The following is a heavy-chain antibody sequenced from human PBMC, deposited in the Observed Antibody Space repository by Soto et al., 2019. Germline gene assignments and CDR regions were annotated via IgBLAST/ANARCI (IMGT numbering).Heavy chain of an antibody. CDR2: VYYGGAIFYSGNI. V-gene: IGHV4-39*01. CDR1: GGSISSSNSH. J-gene: IGHJ3*02. Sequence: ETLCLACAVSGGSISSSNSHGGWTRQPPGKGLEYIGSVYYGGAIFYSGNIYYNPSLKSRVTISVDTSKNQFSLRLSSVTAADTGVYYCVRYDRINMKPYSPEGFHIWGQGTMVTVSS. CDR3: VRYDRINMKPYSPEGFHI. D-gene: IGHD3-3*02.